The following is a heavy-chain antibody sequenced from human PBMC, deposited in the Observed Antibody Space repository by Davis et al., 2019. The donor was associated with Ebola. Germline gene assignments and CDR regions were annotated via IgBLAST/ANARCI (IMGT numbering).Heavy chain of an antibody. V-gene: IGHV4-59*01. CDR3: ARGSYGDHFDY. D-gene: IGHD4-17*01. Sequence: SETLSLTCTVSGGSISSYYWSWIRQLPGKGLEWIGYIYYSGSTNYNPSLKSRVTISVDTSKNQFSLKLSSVTAADTAVYYCARGSYGDHFDYWGQGTLVTVSS. J-gene: IGHJ4*02. CDR2: IYYSGST. CDR1: GGSISSYY.